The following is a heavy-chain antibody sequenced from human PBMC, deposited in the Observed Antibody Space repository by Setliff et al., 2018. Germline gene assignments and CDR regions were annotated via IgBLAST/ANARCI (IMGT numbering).Heavy chain of an antibody. V-gene: IGHV1-2*02. D-gene: IGHD1-26*01. CDR1: GYTFTAYY. CDR3: ARGQQLLTGDFKY. CDR2: INPNSGDT. Sequence: ASVKVSCKASGYTFTAYYMHGVRQAPGQGFEWMGWINPNSGDTNYAQNFQGRVTMTRDTSINTAYMEVSRMRSDDTAVYYCARGQQLLTGDFKYWGQGTLVTVSS. J-gene: IGHJ4*02.